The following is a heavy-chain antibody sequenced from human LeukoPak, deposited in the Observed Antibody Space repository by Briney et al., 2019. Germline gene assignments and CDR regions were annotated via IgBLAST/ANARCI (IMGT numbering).Heavy chain of an antibody. CDR1: GFTFSSYW. D-gene: IGHD2-21*02. CDR3: ARAFGDHYGRY. CDR2: ISSSSSYI. V-gene: IGHV3-21*01. Sequence: GGSLRLSCAASGFTFSSYWMNWARQAPGKGLEWVSSISSSSSYIYYADSVKGRFTISRDNAKNSLYLQMNSLRAEDTAVYYCARAFGDHYGRYWGQGTLVTVSS. J-gene: IGHJ4*02.